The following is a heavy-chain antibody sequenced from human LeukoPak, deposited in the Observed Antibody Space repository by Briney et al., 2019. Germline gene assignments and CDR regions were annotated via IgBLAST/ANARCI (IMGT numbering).Heavy chain of an antibody. CDR1: GYTFTGYF. CDR2: INPDSGGT. D-gene: IGHD6-19*01. V-gene: IGHV1-2*02. J-gene: IGHJ4*02. Sequence: ASVKVSCKASGYTFTGYFLHWVRQAPGQGLEWMGWINPDSGGTNYAQKFQGRVTMTRDTSISTVYMELSRLDPDDTAVYYCARDAGSRGCIAYWGQGNLITVSS. CDR3: ARDAGSRGCIAY.